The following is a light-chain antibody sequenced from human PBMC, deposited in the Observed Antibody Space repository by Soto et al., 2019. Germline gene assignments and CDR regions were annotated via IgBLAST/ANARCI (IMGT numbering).Light chain of an antibody. CDR2: DAS. J-gene: IGKJ3*01. V-gene: IGKV3-11*01. CDR1: QSVSSY. Sequence: EVVLTQSPATLSLSPGETATLSCRASQSVSSYLAWYQQKPGQAPRLLIYDASNRATGIPGRFSGSGSGTDFTLTISSLEPEDFAVYYCQQRSNWPEFTFGPGTKVDI. CDR3: QQRSNWPEFT.